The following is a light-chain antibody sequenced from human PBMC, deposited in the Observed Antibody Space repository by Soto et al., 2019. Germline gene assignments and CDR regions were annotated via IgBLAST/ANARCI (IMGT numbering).Light chain of an antibody. CDR3: QQYYTSWWT. CDR1: QSVLYSSNNKNY. Sequence: DIVMTQSPDSLAVSLGERATINCKSSQSVLYSSNNKNYLAWYQQKPGQPPKLLIYWASTRESGVPDRFSGGGCGTDFTLTINSLQAEDVAVYYCQQYYTSWWTFGQGTKVEIK. J-gene: IGKJ1*01. V-gene: IGKV4-1*01. CDR2: WAS.